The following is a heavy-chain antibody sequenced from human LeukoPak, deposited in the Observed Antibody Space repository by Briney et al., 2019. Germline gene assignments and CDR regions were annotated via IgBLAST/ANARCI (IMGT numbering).Heavy chain of an antibody. CDR3: AREWRGYDILTGYSQNWFDP. V-gene: IGHV1-18*04. Sequence: ASVKVSCKASGYTFTGYYMHWVRQAPGQGLEWMGWISAYNGNTNYAQKLQGRVTMTTDTSTSTAYMELRSLRSDDTAVYYCAREWRGYDILTGYSQNWFDPWGQGTLVTVSS. J-gene: IGHJ5*02. CDR1: GYTFTGYY. D-gene: IGHD3-9*01. CDR2: ISAYNGNT.